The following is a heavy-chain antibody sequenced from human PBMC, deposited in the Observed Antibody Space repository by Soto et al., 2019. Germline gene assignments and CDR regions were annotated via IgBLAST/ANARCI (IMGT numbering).Heavy chain of an antibody. V-gene: IGHV4-30-4*01. J-gene: IGHJ3*02. CDR3: ARGRIVGATSNAFDI. D-gene: IGHD1-26*01. CDR1: GGSISSGDYY. Sequence: SETLSLTCTVSGGSISSGDYYWSWIRQPPGKGLEWIGYIYYSGSTYYNPSLKSRVTISVDTSKNQFSLKLSSVTAADTAVYYCARGRIVGATSNAFDIWGQGTMVTVSS. CDR2: IYYSGST.